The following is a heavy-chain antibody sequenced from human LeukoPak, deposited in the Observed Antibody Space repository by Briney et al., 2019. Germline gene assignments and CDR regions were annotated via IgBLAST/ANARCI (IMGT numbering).Heavy chain of an antibody. CDR3: ARDQGPRVERSPFDY. Sequence: HPGRSLRLSCAASGFTFDDYAMHWVRQAPGKGLEWVSGISWNSVSIGYADSVKGRFTISRDNGKNSLYLQMNSLRAEDTAVYYCARDQGPRVERSPFDYWGQGTLVTVSS. V-gene: IGHV3-9*01. D-gene: IGHD1-1*01. CDR2: ISWNSVSI. CDR1: GFTFDDYA. J-gene: IGHJ4*02.